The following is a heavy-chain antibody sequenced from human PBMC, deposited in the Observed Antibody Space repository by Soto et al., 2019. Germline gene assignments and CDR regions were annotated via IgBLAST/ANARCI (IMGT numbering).Heavy chain of an antibody. CDR3: AKRRVVGDEPFDY. V-gene: IGHV3-30*18. CDR2: LSYDGRTA. Sequence: GGSLRLSCAASGFTLTSYGMHWVRQAPGKGLEWVAVLSYDGRTAYYADSVKGRFTISRDTSKNTLYLQMNTLRPDDTAVYYCAKRRVVGDEPFDYWGQGTLVTVSS. CDR1: GFTLTSYG. J-gene: IGHJ4*02. D-gene: IGHD3-3*01.